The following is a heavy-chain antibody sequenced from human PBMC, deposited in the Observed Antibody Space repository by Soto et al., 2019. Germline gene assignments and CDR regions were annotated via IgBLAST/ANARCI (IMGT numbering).Heavy chain of an antibody. CDR3: ARGITMVRGVTSRGWYFDL. J-gene: IGHJ2*01. V-gene: IGHV1-18*01. D-gene: IGHD3-10*01. CDR1: GYTFTSYG. CDR2: ISAYNGNT. Sequence: QVQLVQSGAEVKKPGASVKVSCKASGYTFTSYGISWVRQAPGQRLEWMGWISAYNGNTNYAQKLQGRVTMTTDTSTSTAYMELRSLRSDDTAAYYCARGITMVRGVTSRGWYFDLWGRGTLVTVSS.